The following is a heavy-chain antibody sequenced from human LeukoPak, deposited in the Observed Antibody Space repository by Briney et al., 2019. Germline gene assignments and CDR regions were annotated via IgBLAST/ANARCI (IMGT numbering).Heavy chain of an antibody. CDR2: ISGSGGSK. V-gene: IGHV3-23*01. Sequence: PGRSLRLSCAASGFTFSSYAMSWVRQAPGKGLEWVSAISGSGGSKYYADSVKGRFTISRDNSKNMLYLQMNSLRAEDTAVYYCAKESSRTENYFDYWGQGTLVTVSS. D-gene: IGHD1-14*01. CDR3: AKESSRTENYFDY. CDR1: GFTFSSYA. J-gene: IGHJ4*02.